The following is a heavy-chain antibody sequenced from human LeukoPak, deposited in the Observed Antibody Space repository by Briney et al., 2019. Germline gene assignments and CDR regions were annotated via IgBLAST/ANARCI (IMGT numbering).Heavy chain of an antibody. CDR2: IKQDGSEK. Sequence: PGGSLRLSCAASGFTFSSYWMSWVRQAPGKGLEWVANIKQDGSEKYYVDSVKGRFTISRDNAKNSLYLQMNSLRAEDTAVYYCAREKFRSTMHVWATSYYYYYYMDVWGKGTTVTVSS. CDR1: GFTFSSYW. D-gene: IGHD1-26*01. V-gene: IGHV3-7*01. CDR3: AREKFRSTMHVWATSYYYYYYMDV. J-gene: IGHJ6*03.